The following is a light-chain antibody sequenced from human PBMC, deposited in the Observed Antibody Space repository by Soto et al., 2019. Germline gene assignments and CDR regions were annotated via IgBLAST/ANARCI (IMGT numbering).Light chain of an antibody. CDR2: KAS. CDR1: QSISSW. Sequence: DIQMTQSPSTLSASVGDRVTITCRASQSISSWLAWYQQKPGKAPKLLIYKASSLESGVPSRFSGSGSGTEFTLTISSLQPDDFATYYCQQYNNWPPLTFGGGTKVEMK. V-gene: IGKV1-5*03. CDR3: QQYNNWPPLT. J-gene: IGKJ4*01.